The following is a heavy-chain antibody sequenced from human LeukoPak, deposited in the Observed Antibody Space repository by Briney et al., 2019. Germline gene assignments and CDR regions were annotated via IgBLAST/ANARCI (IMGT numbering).Heavy chain of an antibody. CDR3: AKDTMTGIFDY. J-gene: IGHJ4*02. CDR1: GFTFSGYG. V-gene: IGHV3-33*06. Sequence: PGGSLRLSCAASGFTFSGYGMHWVRQAPGKGLEWVAVIWYDGSLKYYADSVKGRFTISRDNSKNTVYLQMNSLRAEDTAVYYCAKDTMTGIFDYWGQGTLVTVSS. CDR2: IWYDGSLK. D-gene: IGHD3-10*01.